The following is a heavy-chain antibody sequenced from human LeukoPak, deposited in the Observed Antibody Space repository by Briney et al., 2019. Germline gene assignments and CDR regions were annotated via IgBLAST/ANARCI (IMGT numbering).Heavy chain of an antibody. CDR3: ARGAEYYAIWRGYAGYSDY. J-gene: IGHJ4*02. Sequence: PSETLSLTCTVSGYSISNGYYWGWIRQPPGKGLEWVGSISHRGSTYYNPSLRSRITISLDRSKQKFSLKLTSVTAADTAVYFCARGAEYYAIWRGYAGYSDYWGQGISVTASS. D-gene: IGHD3-3*01. CDR1: GYSISNGYY. CDR2: ISHRGST. V-gene: IGHV4-38-2*02.